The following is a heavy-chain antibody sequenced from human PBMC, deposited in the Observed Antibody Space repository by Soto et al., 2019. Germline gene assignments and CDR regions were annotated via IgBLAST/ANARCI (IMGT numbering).Heavy chain of an antibody. CDR1: GFTFSSYW. CDR3: ARARPGYRGGSYLDY. D-gene: IGHD6-13*01. V-gene: IGHV3-48*04. Sequence: EVQLVESGGGLVQPGGSLRLSCAVSGFTFSSYWMHWVRQAPGKGLEWVSYISSSGSTIYYADSVKGRFTISRDNAKNSLYLQMNSLRAEDTAVYYCARARPGYRGGSYLDYWGQGTLVTVSS. J-gene: IGHJ4*02. CDR2: ISSSGSTI.